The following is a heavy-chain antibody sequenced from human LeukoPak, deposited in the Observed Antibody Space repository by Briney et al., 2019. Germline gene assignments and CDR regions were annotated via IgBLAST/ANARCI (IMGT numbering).Heavy chain of an antibody. V-gene: IGHV3-23*01. CDR3: AKTHPITMIVVVITPFDY. Sequence: GGSLRLSCAASGFTFSSYAMSWVRQAPGKGLEWVSAISGSGGSTYYADSVKGRFTISRDNSKNTLYLQMNSLRAEDTGVYLCAKTHPITMIVVVITPFDYWGQGTLVTVSS. D-gene: IGHD3-22*01. J-gene: IGHJ4*02. CDR1: GFTFSSYA. CDR2: ISGSGGST.